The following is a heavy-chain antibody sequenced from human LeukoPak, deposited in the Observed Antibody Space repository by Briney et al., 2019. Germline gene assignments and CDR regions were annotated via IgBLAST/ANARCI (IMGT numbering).Heavy chain of an antibody. J-gene: IGHJ4*02. D-gene: IGHD3-22*01. V-gene: IGHV3-23*01. CDR1: GFTFSSYS. CDR3: AKQPSYSSGYLNN. CDR2: ISGSGGST. Sequence: GGSLRLSCAASGFTFSSYSMNWVRQAPGKGLEWVSAISGSGGSTYYADSVKGRFTISRDNSKNTLYLQMNSLRAEDTAVYYCAKQPSYSSGYLNNWGQGTLVTVSS.